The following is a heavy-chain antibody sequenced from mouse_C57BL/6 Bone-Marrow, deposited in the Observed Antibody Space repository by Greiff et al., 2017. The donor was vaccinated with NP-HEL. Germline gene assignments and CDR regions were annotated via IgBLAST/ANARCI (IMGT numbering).Heavy chain of an antibody. CDR1: GFTFSDYY. CDR2: INYDGSST. D-gene: IGHD1-1*01. V-gene: IGHV5-16*01. J-gene: IGHJ1*03. Sequence: EVKVEESEGGLVQPGSSMKLSCTASGFTFSDYYMAWVRQVPEKGLEWVANINYDGSSTYYLDSLKSRFIISRDNAKNILYLQMSSLKSEDTATYYCARDGVGGWYFDVWGTGTTVTVSS. CDR3: ARDGVGGWYFDV.